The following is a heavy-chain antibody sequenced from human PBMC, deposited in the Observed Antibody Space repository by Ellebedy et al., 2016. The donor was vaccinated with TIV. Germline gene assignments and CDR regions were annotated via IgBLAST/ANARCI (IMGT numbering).Heavy chain of an antibody. CDR3: ARDRGERGVLSFFDL. V-gene: IGHV3-11*01. Sequence: LSLTCAASGFTFSDYYMSWIRQAPGKGLEWVSYISSIGDTIYYAESVRGRFSISRDNARNCLFLQMDSTRAEDTAVYYCARDRGERGVLSFFDLWGQGTLVTVST. CDR1: GFTFSDYY. CDR2: ISSIGDTI. J-gene: IGHJ4*02. D-gene: IGHD3-10*01.